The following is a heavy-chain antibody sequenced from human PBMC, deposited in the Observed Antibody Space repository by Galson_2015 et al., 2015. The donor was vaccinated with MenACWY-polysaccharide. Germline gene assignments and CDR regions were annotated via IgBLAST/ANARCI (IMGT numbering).Heavy chain of an antibody. CDR2: VYNTGNT. J-gene: IGHJ5*02. CDR1: GGSISSNH. V-gene: IGHV4-59*01. D-gene: IGHD2-21*02. CDR3: ARRPWCGGGCSYGWFDP. Sequence: SETLSLTCTVSGGSISSNHWSWLRQPPGKGLEWIGYVYNTGNTKYNPSLESRVTLSRDTSKNQFSLNLMSVTAADTAVYYCARRPWCGGGCSYGWFDPWGQGILVTVSS.